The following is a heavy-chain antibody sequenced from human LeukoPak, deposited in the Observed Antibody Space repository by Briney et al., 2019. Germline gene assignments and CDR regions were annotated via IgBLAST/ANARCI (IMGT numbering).Heavy chain of an antibody. V-gene: IGHV1-69*13. CDR1: GGTFSSYA. Sequence: GASVKVSCKASGGTFSSYAISWVRQAPGQGLEWMGGFDPEDGETIYAQKFQGRVTITADESTSTAYMELSSLRSEDTAVYYCAGTYGSGSYLSNYWGQGTLVTVSS. CDR3: AGTYGSGSYLSNY. D-gene: IGHD3-10*01. J-gene: IGHJ4*02. CDR2: FDPEDGET.